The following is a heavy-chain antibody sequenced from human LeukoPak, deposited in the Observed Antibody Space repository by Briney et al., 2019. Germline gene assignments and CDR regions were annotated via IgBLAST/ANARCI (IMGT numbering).Heavy chain of an antibody. CDR1: GYTFTSYG. D-gene: IGHD2-15*01. V-gene: IGHV1-18*01. CDR3: AIVGSGLLYYYYYYMDV. J-gene: IGHJ6*03. Sequence: ASVKVSCKASGYTFTSYGISWVRQAPGQGLEWMGWISAYNGNTNYAQKLQGRVTMTTDTSTSTAYMELRSLRSDDTAVYYCAIVGSGLLYYYYYYMDVWGKGTTVTGSS. CDR2: ISAYNGNT.